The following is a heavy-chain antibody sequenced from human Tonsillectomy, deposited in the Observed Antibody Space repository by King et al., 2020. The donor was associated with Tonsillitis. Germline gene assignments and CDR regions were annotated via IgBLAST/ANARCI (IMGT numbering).Heavy chain of an antibody. CDR3: ARDLGRDLPPPRGTGTFDI. J-gene: IGHJ3*02. D-gene: IGHD1-1*01. Sequence: VQLVESGGGLVQPGGSLRLSCAASGFSVASNYMSWVRQAPGKGLEWVSVMYSNRNTYYADSVRGRLSISRDNSKNTVFLQMNSLRAEDTAVYYCARDLGRDLPPPRGTGTFDIWGQGTMVTVSS. CDR1: GFSVASNY. CDR2: MYSNRNT. V-gene: IGHV3-66*01.